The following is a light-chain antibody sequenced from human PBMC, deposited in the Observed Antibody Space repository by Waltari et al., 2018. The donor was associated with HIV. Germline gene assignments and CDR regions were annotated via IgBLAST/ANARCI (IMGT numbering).Light chain of an antibody. Sequence: SYELTQPPSVSVSPGQTASITCSGDQLGDKFVCWYQQRPGQPPVLVMYQDSKRPSGIPERFSGSNSGNTATLTITGTQSMDKADYYCQAWDRSVVFGGGTKLTVL. CDR3: QAWDRSVV. CDR2: QDS. CDR1: QLGDKF. J-gene: IGLJ2*01. V-gene: IGLV3-1*01.